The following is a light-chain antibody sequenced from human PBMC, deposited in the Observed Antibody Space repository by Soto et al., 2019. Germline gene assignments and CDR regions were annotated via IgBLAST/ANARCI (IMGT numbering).Light chain of an antibody. V-gene: IGKV1-5*01. CDR2: DAS. J-gene: IGKJ1*01. CDR3: QQYPWT. CDR1: QSISSW. Sequence: DIQMTQSPSTLSASVGDRVTITCRASQSISSWLAWYQQKPGKAPKLLIYDASSLESGVPSRFSGSGSGTESTLTISSLQPDDFATYYCQQYPWTFGQGTKVEIK.